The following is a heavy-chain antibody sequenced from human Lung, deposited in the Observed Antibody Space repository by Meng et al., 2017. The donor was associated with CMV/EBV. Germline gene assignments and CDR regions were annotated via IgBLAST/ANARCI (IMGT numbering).Heavy chain of an antibody. CDR1: GYKFTDYG. CDR3: ARSKIAARSHYYYGMDV. CDR2: IYTYNGNT. Sequence: ASVKVSCKASGYKFTDYGITWVRQAPGQGLEWMGWIYTYNGNTNFAQNVQGRGSMTRDTSTSTAYMELRSLRSDDTAVYYCARSKIAARSHYYYGMDVWGQGTXVTVSS. V-gene: IGHV1-18*01. D-gene: IGHD6-6*01. J-gene: IGHJ6*02.